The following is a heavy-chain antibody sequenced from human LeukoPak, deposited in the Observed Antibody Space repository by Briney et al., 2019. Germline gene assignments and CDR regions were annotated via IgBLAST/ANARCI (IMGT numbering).Heavy chain of an antibody. J-gene: IGHJ5*02. Sequence: GASVKVSCKASGYTFTSYGISWVRQAPGQGLEWMGWISAYNGNTNYAQKLQGRVTMTTDTSTSTAYMELSSLRSDDTAVYYCARDTCPNGVCYWFDPWGQGTLVTVSS. CDR3: ARDTCPNGVCYWFDP. CDR1: GYTFTSYG. D-gene: IGHD2-8*01. CDR2: ISAYNGNT. V-gene: IGHV1-18*01.